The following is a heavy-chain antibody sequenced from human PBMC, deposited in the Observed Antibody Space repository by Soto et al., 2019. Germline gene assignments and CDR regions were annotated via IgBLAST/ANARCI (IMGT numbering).Heavy chain of an antibody. V-gene: IGHV3-30-3*01. CDR3: ARDGPPSYYDIFSPLGAFDI. CDR1: GFTFSSYA. D-gene: IGHD3-9*01. CDR2: ISYDGSNK. Sequence: GGSLRLSCAASGFTFSSYAMHWVRQAPGKGLEWVAVISYDGSNKYYADSVKGRFTISRDNSKNTLYLQMNSLRAEDTAVYYCARDGPPSYYDIFSPLGAFDIWGQGTMVTVSS. J-gene: IGHJ3*02.